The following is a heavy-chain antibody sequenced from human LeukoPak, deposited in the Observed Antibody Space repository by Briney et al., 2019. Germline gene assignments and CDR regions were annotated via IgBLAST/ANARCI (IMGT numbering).Heavy chain of an antibody. V-gene: IGHV1-24*01. CDR1: GYTFTNYG. D-gene: IGHD5-18*01. Sequence: ASVKVSCKASGYTFTNYGISWVRQAPGKGLEWMGGFDPEDGETIYAQKFQGRVTMTEDTSTDTAYMELSSLRSEDTAVYYCATGEYSSLDYWGQGTLVTVSS. CDR2: FDPEDGET. J-gene: IGHJ4*02. CDR3: ATGEYSSLDY.